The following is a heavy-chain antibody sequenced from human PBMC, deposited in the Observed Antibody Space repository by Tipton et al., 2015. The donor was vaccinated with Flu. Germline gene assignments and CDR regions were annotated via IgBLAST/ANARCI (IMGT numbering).Heavy chain of an antibody. CDR1: GFIVTSDY. CDR3: AKKVGAKSTPFDY. D-gene: IGHD1-26*01. V-gene: IGHV3-53*01. Sequence: SLRLSCAASGFIVTSDYMSWVRQAPGKGLEWVSVIYSGDSASYADSVRGRFTISRDNSKNTLYLQLNSLRAEDTAVYYCAKKVGAKSTPFDYWGQGTLVTVSS. CDR2: IYSGDSA. J-gene: IGHJ4*02.